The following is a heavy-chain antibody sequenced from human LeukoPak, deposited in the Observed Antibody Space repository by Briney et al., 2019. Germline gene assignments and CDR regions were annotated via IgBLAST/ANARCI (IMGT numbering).Heavy chain of an antibody. CDR3: ARDRRHWDYYDSSGYLPTEYFQH. Sequence: PVKVSCKASGGTFSSYAISWVRQAPGQGLEWMGGIIPIFGTANYAQKFQGRVTITADESTSTAYMELSSLRSEDTAVYYCARDRRHWDYYDSSGYLPTEYFQHWGQGTLVTVSS. CDR2: IIPIFGTA. CDR1: GGTFSSYA. V-gene: IGHV1-69*01. D-gene: IGHD3-22*01. J-gene: IGHJ1*01.